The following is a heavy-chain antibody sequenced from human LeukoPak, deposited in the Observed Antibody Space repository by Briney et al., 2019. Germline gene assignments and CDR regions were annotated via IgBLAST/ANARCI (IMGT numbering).Heavy chain of an antibody. Sequence: SETLSLTCSVSGGSISSSSYYWGWIRQPPGKGLEWIGTFHYSGSTYYNPSLKSRVTISVNMSKNQFSLRLSSVTAADTAVYYCARDWGVSARPGYMDVWGKGTTVTVSS. D-gene: IGHD6-6*01. CDR3: ARDWGVSARPGYMDV. CDR1: GGSISSSSYY. J-gene: IGHJ6*03. V-gene: IGHV4-39*07. CDR2: FHYSGST.